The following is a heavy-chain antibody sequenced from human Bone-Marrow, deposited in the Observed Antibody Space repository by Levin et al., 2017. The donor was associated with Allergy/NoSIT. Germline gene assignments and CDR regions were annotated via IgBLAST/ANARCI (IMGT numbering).Heavy chain of an antibody. CDR3: ATGWGFTSGWYPDALDV. Sequence: GESLKISCEASGFSFSIAWMTWIRQAPGKGLEWVGRIKSKTDGGAIDYGSSANGRFVISRDDSKSTFYLQMSELTTEDTAVYFCATGWGFTSGWYPDALDVWGQGTLVSVAS. CDR1: GFSFSIAW. V-gene: IGHV3-15*01. J-gene: IGHJ3*01. CDR2: IKSKTDGGAI. D-gene: IGHD6-19*01.